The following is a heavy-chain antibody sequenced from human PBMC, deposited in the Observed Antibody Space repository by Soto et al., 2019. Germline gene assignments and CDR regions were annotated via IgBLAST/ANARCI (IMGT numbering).Heavy chain of an antibody. J-gene: IGHJ4*02. CDR2: ISAYNGNT. V-gene: IGHV1-18*01. CDR3: ARDPPPPDY. CDR1: GYTFASYA. Sequence: QVQLVQSGAEVKKPGASVKVSCKASGYTFASYAISWLRQAPGQEREWMGWISAYNGNTNYAQKLQGRGTMTTDTSTSTGYMELRSLRSDDTAVYYCARDPPPPDYWGQGTLVTVSS.